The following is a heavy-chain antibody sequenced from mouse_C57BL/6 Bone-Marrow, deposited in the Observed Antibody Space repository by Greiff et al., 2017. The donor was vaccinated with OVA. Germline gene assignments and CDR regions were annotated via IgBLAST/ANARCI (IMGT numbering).Heavy chain of an antibody. D-gene: IGHD2-3*01. CDR3: ARGGWLPDY. J-gene: IGHJ2*01. CDR1: GYTFTDYY. CDR2: INPNNGGT. Sequence: EVQLQQSGPELVKPGASVKISCKASGYTFTDYYMNWVKQSHGKSLEWIGDINPNNGGTSYNQKFKGKATLTVDKSSSTAYMELRSLTSEDSAVYYCARGGWLPDYWGQGTTLTVSS. V-gene: IGHV1-26*01.